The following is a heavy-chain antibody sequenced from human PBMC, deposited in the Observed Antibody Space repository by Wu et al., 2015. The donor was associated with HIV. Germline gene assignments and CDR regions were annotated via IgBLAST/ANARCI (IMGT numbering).Heavy chain of an antibody. D-gene: IGHD3-22*01. CDR2: FDPERGER. Sequence: QVQLLQSGAEVKKPGASVKVSCKVSGYTLTELALHWVRQAPGKGLEWMGGFDPERGERIYAQKFQGRVTMAEDTSADTAYLELSSLRSNDTAVYYCARRANYYDSSGPDYWGQGTLVTVSS. J-gene: IGHJ4*02. CDR1: GYTLTELA. CDR3: ARRANYYDSSGPDY. V-gene: IGHV1-24*01.